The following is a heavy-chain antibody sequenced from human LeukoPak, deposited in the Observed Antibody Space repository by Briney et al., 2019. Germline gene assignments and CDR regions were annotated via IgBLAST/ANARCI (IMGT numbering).Heavy chain of an antibody. Sequence: GGSLRLSCAASGFTFSHHGMHWVRQAPPKGLEWVANIKQDGSEKHNVDSVKGRFTISRDNAKNSFYLQMNSLRAEDMGVYYCVRIYGNSYFDYWGQGTLVTVSS. CDR1: GFTFSHHG. V-gene: IGHV3-7*01. D-gene: IGHD4-11*01. CDR3: VRIYGNSYFDY. CDR2: IKQDGSEK. J-gene: IGHJ4*02.